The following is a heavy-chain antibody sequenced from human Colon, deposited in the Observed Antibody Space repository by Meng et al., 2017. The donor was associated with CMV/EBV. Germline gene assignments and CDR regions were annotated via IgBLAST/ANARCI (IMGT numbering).Heavy chain of an antibody. D-gene: IGHD4-17*01. CDR1: GFTVSSNY. CDR3: VRDLDYGDYGYFDL. CDR2: SSSSGNTI. V-gene: IGHV3-11*04. Sequence: GESLKISCTASGFTVSSNYMSWVRQAPGKGLEWISHSSSSGNTIHYADSVKGRFTISRDNARNSVYLQMNSLRADDTAVYYCVRDLDYGDYGYFDLWGRGTLVTVSS. J-gene: IGHJ2*01.